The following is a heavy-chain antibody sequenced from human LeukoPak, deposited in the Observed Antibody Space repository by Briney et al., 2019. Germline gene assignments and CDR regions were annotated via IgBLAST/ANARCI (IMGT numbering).Heavy chain of an antibody. D-gene: IGHD3-22*01. CDR3: ARGSSGSTYYYMDV. CDR2: ISGSGGAT. J-gene: IGHJ6*03. Sequence: GGSLRLSCAASGFTFSNYAMTWVRQAPGKGLEWVSGISGSGGATYYPLFVKGRFTISRDSAKNTLYLQMTSLRVEDTAVYYCARGSSGSTYYYMDVWGKGTTVTVSS. CDR1: GFTFSNYA. V-gene: IGHV3-23*01.